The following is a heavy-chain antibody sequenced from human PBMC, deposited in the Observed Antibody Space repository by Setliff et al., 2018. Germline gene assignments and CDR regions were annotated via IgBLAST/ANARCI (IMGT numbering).Heavy chain of an antibody. CDR1: GGSIDSSF. D-gene: IGHD3-16*01. CDR3: ARDRTAYTYGLDV. CDR2: IYHNGNT. V-gene: IGHV4-59*13. Sequence: TLSLTCTVSGGSIDSSFWNWIRQSPEKGLEWIGYIYHNGNTNFNPSLKSRVNMSVDTSNNQFVLNLKAVTAADTAVYYCARDRTAYTYGLDVWGQGTTVTVS. J-gene: IGHJ6*02.